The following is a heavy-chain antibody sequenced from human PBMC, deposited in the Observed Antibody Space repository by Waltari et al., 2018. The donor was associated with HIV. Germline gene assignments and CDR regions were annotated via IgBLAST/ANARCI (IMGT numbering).Heavy chain of an antibody. CDR3: ARGFSGFDY. CDR1: GYTFTRYY. J-gene: IGHJ4*02. Sequence: QVQLVQSGAEVKKPGASVKLSCKASGYTFTRYYMHWVRQASGQGLEWMGVINPSGERTVYAQKLQGRVTMTRDASTSTVYMVLSTLRSEDTAVYYCARGFSGFDYWGQGTLITVSS. V-gene: IGHV1-46*04. CDR2: INPSGERT.